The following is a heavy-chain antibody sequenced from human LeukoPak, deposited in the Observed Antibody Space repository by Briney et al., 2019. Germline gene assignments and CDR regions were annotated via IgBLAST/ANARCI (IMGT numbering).Heavy chain of an antibody. V-gene: IGHV3-21*01. CDR1: GFTFSDYA. D-gene: IGHD2-8*02. CDR2: ISRTSAYI. J-gene: IGHJ4*02. Sequence: GGSLLLSCAASGFTFSDYAMKWVRPAPGKGLEWVSAISRTSAYIYYSDSVRGRFTISRDNAKNSVYLQMDSLRAEDTAVYYCARDERRYCPDSSCYPGDYWGQGTLVTVSS. CDR3: ARDERRYCPDSSCYPGDY.